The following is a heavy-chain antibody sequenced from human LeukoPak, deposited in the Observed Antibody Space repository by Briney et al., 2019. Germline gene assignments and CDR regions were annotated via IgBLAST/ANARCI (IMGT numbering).Heavy chain of an antibody. CDR1: GFTFSSYS. CDR2: ISSSSSYI. D-gene: IGHD6-13*01. Sequence: KTRGSLRLSCAASGFTFSSYSMNWVRQAPGKGLEWVSSISSSSSYIYYADSVKGRFTISRDNAKNSLYLQMNSLRAEDTAVYYCARGELGYSSSWYHGDFDPWGQGTLVTVSS. J-gene: IGHJ5*02. V-gene: IGHV3-21*01. CDR3: ARGELGYSSSWYHGDFDP.